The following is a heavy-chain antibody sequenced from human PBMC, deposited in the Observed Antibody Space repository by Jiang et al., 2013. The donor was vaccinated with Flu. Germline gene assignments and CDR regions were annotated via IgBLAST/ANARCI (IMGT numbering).Heavy chain of an antibody. CDR3: AREPTVTTSYYYYGMDV. CDR2: GGST. J-gene: IGHJ6*02. D-gene: IGHD4-17*01. V-gene: IGHV1-46*01. Sequence: GGSTSYAQKFQGRVTMTRDTSTSTVYMELSSLRSEDTAVYYCAREPTVTTSYYYYGMDVWGQGTTVTVSS.